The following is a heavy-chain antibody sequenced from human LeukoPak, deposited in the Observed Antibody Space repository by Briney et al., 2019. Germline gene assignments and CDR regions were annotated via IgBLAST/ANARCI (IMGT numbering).Heavy chain of an antibody. CDR2: ISGSDDDT. CDR1: GFTFSSNA. CDR3: AKAYSSGCLDY. D-gene: IGHD6-19*01. J-gene: IGHJ4*02. Sequence: GGSLRLTCAASGFTFSSNAMSWVRQSPGKGLEWVSAISGSDDDTFYADAVKGRFTISRDNSENTLYLQMNSLRAEDTAVYYCAKAYSSGCLDYWGQGTLVTVSS. V-gene: IGHV3-23*01.